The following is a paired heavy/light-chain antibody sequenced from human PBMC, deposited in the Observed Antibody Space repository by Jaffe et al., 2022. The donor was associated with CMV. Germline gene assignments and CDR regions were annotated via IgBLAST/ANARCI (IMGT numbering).Heavy chain of an antibody. CDR2: IYTSGST. Sequence: QVQLQESGPGLVKPSETLSLTCTVSGGSISSYYWSWIRQPAGKGLEWIGRIYTSGSTNYNPSLKSRVTMSVDTSKNQFSLKLSSVTAADTAVYYCARDSGERQWLPSGWFDPWGQGTLVTVSS. V-gene: IGHV4-4*07. CDR1: GGSISSYY. D-gene: IGHD6-19*01. CDR3: ARDSGERQWLPSGWFDP. J-gene: IGHJ5*02.
Light chain of an antibody. V-gene: IGKV3-15*01. CDR1: QSVSSN. CDR3: QQYNNWGT. Sequence: EIVMTQSPATLSVSPGERATLSCRASQSVSSNLAWYQQKPGQAPRLLIYGASTRATGIPARFSGSGSGTEFTLTISSLQSEDFAVYYCQQYNNWGTFGPGTKVDIK. J-gene: IGKJ3*01. CDR2: GAS.